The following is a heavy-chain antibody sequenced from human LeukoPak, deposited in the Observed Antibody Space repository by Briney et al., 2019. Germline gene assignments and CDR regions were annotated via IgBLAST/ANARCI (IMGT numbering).Heavy chain of an antibody. CDR2: MNPNSGNT. CDR3: ARGDGDYGILWKYYYYYYMDV. Sequence: ASVKVSCKASVYTFTSYDINWVRQAPGQGLEWMGRMNPNSGNTGYAQKFQGRVTMTRNTSISTAYMELSSLRSEDTAVYYCARGDGDYGILWKYYYYYYMDVWGKGTTVTISS. J-gene: IGHJ6*03. V-gene: IGHV1-8*01. CDR1: VYTFTSYD. D-gene: IGHD4-17*01.